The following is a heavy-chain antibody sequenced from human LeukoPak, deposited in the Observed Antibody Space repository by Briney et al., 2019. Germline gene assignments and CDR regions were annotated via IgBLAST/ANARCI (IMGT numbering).Heavy chain of an antibody. CDR2: IKQDGREK. CDR3: ARGKDWFDS. Sequence: PGGSLRLSCAASGFSFSTYWMTWVRLAPGKGLEWVANIKQDGREKSYVDSVKGRFTISRDNAKNSLYLQMNSLRAEDTAVYYCARGKDWFDSWGQGILVTASS. V-gene: IGHV3-7*01. CDR1: GFSFSTYW. J-gene: IGHJ5*01.